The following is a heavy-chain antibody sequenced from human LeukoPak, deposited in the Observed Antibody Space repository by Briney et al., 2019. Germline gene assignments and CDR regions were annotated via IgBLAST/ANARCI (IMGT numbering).Heavy chain of an antibody. CDR2: IKQDGSEK. CDR1: GFTFSSYW. V-gene: IGHV3-7*03. CDR3: ARDERLLSFLK. D-gene: IGHD3-3*01. Sequence: GGSLRLSCAASGFTFSSYWMSWVRQAPGKGLEWVANIKQDGSEKYYVDSVKGRFTISRDNSKNTLYLQMNSLRAEDTAIYYCARDERLLSFLKWGQGTLVTVSS. J-gene: IGHJ4*02.